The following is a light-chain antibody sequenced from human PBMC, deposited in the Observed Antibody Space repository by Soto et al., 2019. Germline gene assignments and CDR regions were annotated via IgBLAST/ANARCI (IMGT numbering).Light chain of an antibody. CDR3: QQYGSSRFT. CDR1: QSITNSY. Sequence: EIVLTQSPGTLSLSPGERATLSCRASQSITNSYLAWYQQKPGQAPRLLVYGASSRATGIPDRFSGSGSGTDFTLTISRVEPEDVAVYYCQQYGSSRFTFGPGTKVDVK. V-gene: IGKV3-20*01. CDR2: GAS. J-gene: IGKJ3*01.